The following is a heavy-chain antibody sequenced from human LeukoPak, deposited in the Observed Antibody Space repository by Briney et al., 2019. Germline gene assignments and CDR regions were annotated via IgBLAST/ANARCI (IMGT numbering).Heavy chain of an antibody. D-gene: IGHD2-15*01. CDR3: ARHFCSGGSCYFSHWFDP. Sequence: PSETLSLTCSVSGGSLSTNYWSWIRQPPGGGVEWIGYIHYSGETNYNPSLKSRVTISTDPSNHQHSLKLTSVTAADTAMYYCARHFCSGGSCYFSHWFDPWGQGILVTVSS. CDR2: IHYSGET. CDR1: GGSLSTNY. V-gene: IGHV4-59*08. J-gene: IGHJ5*02.